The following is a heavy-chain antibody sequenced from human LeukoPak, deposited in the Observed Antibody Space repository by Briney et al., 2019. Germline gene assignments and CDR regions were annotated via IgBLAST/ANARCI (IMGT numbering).Heavy chain of an antibody. Sequence: PGGSLRLSCAASEFTVSSNYTSWVRQAPGKGLEWVSVIYSGGSTYYADSVKGRFTISRDNSKNTLYLQMNSLRAEDTAVYYCARESYGDYSWYFDYWGQGTLVTVSS. CDR3: ARESYGDYSWYFDY. CDR1: EFTVSSNY. J-gene: IGHJ4*02. CDR2: IYSGGST. D-gene: IGHD4-17*01. V-gene: IGHV3-66*01.